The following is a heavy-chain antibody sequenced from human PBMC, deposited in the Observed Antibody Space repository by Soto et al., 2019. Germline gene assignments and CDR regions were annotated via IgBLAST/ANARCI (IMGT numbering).Heavy chain of an antibody. D-gene: IGHD4-17*01. CDR1: GDSTSRGGYY. CDR2: IYWSGNT. V-gene: IGHV4-31*03. CDR3: ARGAADYGDAFDI. Sequence: QVRLQESGPGLVKPSQTLSLTCRVSGDSTSRGGYYWSWIRQHPGKGLEWIGYIYWSGNTYFNPSLKSRVSISIGTSSNQFSLNLTSVTAADTAVYYCARGAADYGDAFDIWGQGTTVTVSS. J-gene: IGHJ3*02.